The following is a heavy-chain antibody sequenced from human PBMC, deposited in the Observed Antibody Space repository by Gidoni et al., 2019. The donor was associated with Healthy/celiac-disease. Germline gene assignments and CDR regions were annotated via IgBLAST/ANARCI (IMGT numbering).Heavy chain of an antibody. J-gene: IGHJ4*02. CDR1: GGSMISYY. Sequence: QVQLQESGPGLAKSSETLSLTCLVSGGSMISYYWTWIRQPPGKGLEWIGYIYSNGKLDYNPSLKSRITISVDTSRSQFSLKFNSVNAADTAVYYCARGRTYSYYWGQGTLVTVSS. V-gene: IGHV4-59*01. CDR3: ARGRTYSYY. CDR2: IYSNGKL. D-gene: IGHD2-21*01.